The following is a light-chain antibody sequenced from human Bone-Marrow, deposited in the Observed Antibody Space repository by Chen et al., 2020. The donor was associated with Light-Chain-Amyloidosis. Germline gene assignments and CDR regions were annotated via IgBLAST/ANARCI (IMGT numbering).Light chain of an antibody. CDR3: QSYDSSLSSSV. CDR2: GNT. Sequence: QSVLTQPPSVSGAPGQRVTISCTGSTSNIGAGYGVHWYQQVPRTAPKLLIYGNTNRPSGVPDRFSTSNSGTSTSLALPGLQAEDEGDYYCQSYDSSLSSSVFGGGTKLTVL. J-gene: IGLJ2*01. CDR1: TSNIGAGYG. V-gene: IGLV1-40*01.